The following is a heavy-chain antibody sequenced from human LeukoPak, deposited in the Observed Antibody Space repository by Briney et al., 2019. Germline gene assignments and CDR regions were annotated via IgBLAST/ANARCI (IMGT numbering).Heavy chain of an antibody. J-gene: IGHJ4*02. Sequence: ASVRVSCKASGYTFTSYGISWVRQAPGQGLEWMGWISAYNGNTNYAQKLQGRVTMTTDTSTSTAYMELRSLRSDDTAVYYCAVLSVAPRMDYWGQGTLVTVSS. CDR3: AVLSVAPRMDY. CDR1: GYTFTSYG. CDR2: ISAYNGNT. V-gene: IGHV1-18*04. D-gene: IGHD5-12*01.